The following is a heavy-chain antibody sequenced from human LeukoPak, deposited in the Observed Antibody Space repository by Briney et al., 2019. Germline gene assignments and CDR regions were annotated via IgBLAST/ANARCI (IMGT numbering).Heavy chain of an antibody. CDR1: GGSISSGDYY. Sequence: SETLPLTCTVSGGSISSGDYYWSWIRQPPGKGLEWIAYIHYSGITSYNTSLKSRVTISVDTSKNQFSLKLNSVTAADTAVYYCARNAARDCTSTACWPRWFDPWGQGTLVTVSS. D-gene: IGHD2-2*01. CDR3: ARNAARDCTSTACWPRWFDP. CDR2: IHYSGIT. V-gene: IGHV4-30-4*01. J-gene: IGHJ5*02.